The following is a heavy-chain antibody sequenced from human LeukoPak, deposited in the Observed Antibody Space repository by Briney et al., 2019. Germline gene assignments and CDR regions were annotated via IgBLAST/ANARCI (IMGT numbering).Heavy chain of an antibody. D-gene: IGHD3-10*01. Sequence: GGSPRLSCAASGFTFISYALSWVRPAPGKGLEGVSAISGSGGSTYYADSVKGRFTISRDNSKNTLYLQMNSLRAEDTAVYYCAKEPTMVRGVTFDYWGQGTLVTVSS. V-gene: IGHV3-23*01. CDR3: AKEPTMVRGVTFDY. J-gene: IGHJ4*02. CDR2: ISGSGGST. CDR1: GFTFISYA.